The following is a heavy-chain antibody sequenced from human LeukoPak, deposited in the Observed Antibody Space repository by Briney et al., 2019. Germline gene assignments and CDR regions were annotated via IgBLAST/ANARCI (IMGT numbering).Heavy chain of an antibody. D-gene: IGHD3-9*01. CDR3: ARDRGSFDVDY. V-gene: IGHV4-38-2*02. CDR1: GYSISSGYY. CDR2: IDSSGST. J-gene: IGHJ4*02. Sequence: PSETLSLTCTVSGYSISSGYYWGWIRQPPGKGLEWIGSIDSSGSTYYIPSLKSRITISADTSKNQFSLMLSSVTAADTAVYHCARDRGSFDVDYWGPGTLVTVTS.